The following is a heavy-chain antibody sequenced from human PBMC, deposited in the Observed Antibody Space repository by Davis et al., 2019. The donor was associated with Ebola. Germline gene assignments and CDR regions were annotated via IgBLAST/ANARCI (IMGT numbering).Heavy chain of an antibody. CDR1: GFTFSNYA. CDR3: AKDFVDTAKVGCGYYYWDMDV. Sequence: PAESLRLSCPASGFTFSNYAMSWVRQAPGGGLEWVSGISASGADIKYADSVRGRFFVSRDNSKNTVSLQMNGLRVEDTAIYYCAKDFVDTAKVGCGYYYWDMDVWGKGTAVTVSS. CDR2: ISASGADI. D-gene: IGHD5-18*01. J-gene: IGHJ6*03. V-gene: IGHV3-23*01.